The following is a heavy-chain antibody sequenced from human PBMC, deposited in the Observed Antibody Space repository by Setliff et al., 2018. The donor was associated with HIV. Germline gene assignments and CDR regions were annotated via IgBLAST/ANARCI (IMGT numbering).Heavy chain of an antibody. V-gene: IGHV4-30-2*01. Sequence: SETLSLTCIVSGGSITTGDSSWSWIRQPPGTGLEWIGYIYQSGSAHYNPSLKSRVTISVDTSKNQFSLRLTSVTAADTAVYYCARERSRGYTDPPRFDYWGQGTLVTVSS. D-gene: IGHD5-18*01. J-gene: IGHJ4*02. CDR3: ARERSRGYTDPPRFDY. CDR2: IYQSGSA. CDR1: GGSITTGDSS.